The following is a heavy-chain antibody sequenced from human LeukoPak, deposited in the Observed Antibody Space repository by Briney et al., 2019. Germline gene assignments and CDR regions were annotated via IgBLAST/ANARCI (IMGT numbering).Heavy chain of an antibody. V-gene: IGHV1-18*01. Sequence: GASVKVSCKASGYTFTSYGISWVRQAPGQGLEWMGWISAYNGNTNYAQKLQGRVTMTTDTSTSTAYMELRSLRSDDTAVYYCARSTADTHYYYYGMDVWGQGTTVTVSS. CDR2: ISAYNGNT. CDR1: GYTFTSYG. CDR3: ARSTADTHYYYYGMDV. J-gene: IGHJ6*02.